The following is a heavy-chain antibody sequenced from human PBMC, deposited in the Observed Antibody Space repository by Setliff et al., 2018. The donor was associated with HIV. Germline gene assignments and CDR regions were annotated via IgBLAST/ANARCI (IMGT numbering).Heavy chain of an antibody. D-gene: IGHD3-22*01. J-gene: IGHJ4*02. V-gene: IGHV4-61*05. CDR2: VYYTGST. Sequence: SETLSLTCIVPHGSITSTSYYWSWIRQSPGKGLEWIGYVYYTGSTNYNPSLKSRVTIGVDTSKNQFSLKLTSVTAADTAVYYCARGGGYDRSGYYPFDYWGQGTLVTVSS. CDR1: HGSITSTSYY. CDR3: ARGGGYDRSGYYPFDY.